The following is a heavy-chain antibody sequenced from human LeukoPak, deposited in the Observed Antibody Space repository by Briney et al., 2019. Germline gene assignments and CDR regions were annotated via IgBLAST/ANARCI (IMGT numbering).Heavy chain of an antibody. CDR1: GGSFSGYY. V-gene: IGHV4-34*01. D-gene: IGHD3-22*01. J-gene: IGHJ5*02. CDR3: ARRSRFNYYDSSGYYRWFDP. CDR2: INHSGST. Sequence: SEALSLTCAVYGGSFSGYYWSWIRQPPGKGLEWIGEINHSGSTNYNPSLKSRVTISVDTSKNQFSLKLSSVTAADTAVYYCARRSRFNYYDSSGYYRWFDPWGQGTLVTVSS.